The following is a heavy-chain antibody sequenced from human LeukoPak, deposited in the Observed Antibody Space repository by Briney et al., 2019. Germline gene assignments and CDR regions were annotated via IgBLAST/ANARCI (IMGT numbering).Heavy chain of an antibody. V-gene: IGHV3-23*01. Sequence: GGSLRLSCAASGFTFSSYAMTWVRQAPGKGLEWVSAIGGSGGTTYYADSVKGRFTISRDNSKNTLYLQLNSLRAEDTAVYYCAKAGGGESGGRPSYFYYMDVWGNGTTVTVCS. CDR3: AKAGGGESGGRPSYFYYMDV. D-gene: IGHD1-26*01. CDR1: GFTFSSYA. CDR2: IGGSGGTT. J-gene: IGHJ6*03.